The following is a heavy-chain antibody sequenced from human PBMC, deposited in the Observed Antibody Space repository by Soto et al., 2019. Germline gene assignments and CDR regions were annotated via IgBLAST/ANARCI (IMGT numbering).Heavy chain of an antibody. Sequence: EVQVVESGGGLVKPGGSLRLSCAASGFTVSSYVFNWVRLAPGKGLEWVSSISASTSYISYADSVKGRFTISRDNAKDSVYLQMTSLTVEDTAVYFCARRSRYCYGGTCYYDYGLDVWGQGTTVTVS. V-gene: IGHV3-21*01. CDR1: GFTVSSYV. CDR2: ISASTSYI. J-gene: IGHJ6*02. CDR3: ARRSRYCYGGTCYYDYGLDV. D-gene: IGHD2-15*01.